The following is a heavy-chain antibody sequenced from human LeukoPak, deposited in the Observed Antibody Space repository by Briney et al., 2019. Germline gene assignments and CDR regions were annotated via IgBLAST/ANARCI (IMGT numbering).Heavy chain of an antibody. CDR2: ISSSSSYI. Sequence: GGSLRLSCAASGFTFSSYEMNWVRQAPGKGLEWVSSISSSSSYIYYADSVKGRFTISNAKNSLYLQMNSLRAEDTAMYYCARLKRGIGAAGTSLRGWFDPWGQGTLVTVSS. CDR3: ARLKRGIGAAGTSLRGWFDP. CDR1: GFTFSSYE. D-gene: IGHD6-13*01. V-gene: IGHV3-21*01. J-gene: IGHJ5*02.